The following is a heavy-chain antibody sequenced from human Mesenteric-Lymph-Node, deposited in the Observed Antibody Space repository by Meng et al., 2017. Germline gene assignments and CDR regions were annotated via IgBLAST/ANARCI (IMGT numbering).Heavy chain of an antibody. CDR1: GFTFSSYS. CDR2: ISSSSSYI. V-gene: IGHV3-21*04. Sequence: GGSLRLSCAASGFTFSSYSMNWVRQAPGKGLEWVSAISSSSSYIYYADSVKGRFTISRDNAKNSLYLQMNSLRAEDTALYYCSRDSQLGIDVWGQGTTVTVSS. J-gene: IGHJ6*02. D-gene: IGHD7-27*01. CDR3: SRDSQLGIDV.